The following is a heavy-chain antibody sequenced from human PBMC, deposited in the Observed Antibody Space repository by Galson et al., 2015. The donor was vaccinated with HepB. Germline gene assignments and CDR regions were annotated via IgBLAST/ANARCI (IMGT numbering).Heavy chain of an antibody. V-gene: IGHV1-2*04. D-gene: IGHD1-14*01. J-gene: IGHJ4*02. CDR2: INPNSGGT. CDR1: GYTFTSYV. Sequence: SVKVSCKASGYTFTSYVIHWVRQAPGQNLEWMGWINPNSGGTNYAQKFQGWVTMTRDTSISTAYMELSRLRSDDTAVYYCAREGGTGGDFDYWGQGTLVTVSS. CDR3: AREGGTGGDFDY.